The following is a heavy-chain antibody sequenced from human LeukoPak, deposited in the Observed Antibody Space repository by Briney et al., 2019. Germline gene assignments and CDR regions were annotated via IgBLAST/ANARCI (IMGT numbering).Heavy chain of an antibody. CDR3: ATARELTTNWFDP. CDR1: GYTFTGYY. CDR2: INPNSGGT. D-gene: IGHD1-1*01. J-gene: IGHJ5*02. V-gene: IGHV1-2*02. Sequence: GASVKVSCKASGYTFTGYYMHWVRQAPGQGLEWMGWINPNSGGTNYAQKFQGRVTMTRDTSISTAYMELSRLRSDDTAVYYCATARELTTNWFDPWGQGTLVTVSS.